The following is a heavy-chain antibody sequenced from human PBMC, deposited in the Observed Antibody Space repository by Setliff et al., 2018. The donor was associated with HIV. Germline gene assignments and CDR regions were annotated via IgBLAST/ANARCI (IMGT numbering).Heavy chain of an antibody. CDR1: GGIFTTSS. CDR3: ARGVRVTVVQRASSLDF. CDR2: FNPIFTSP. J-gene: IGHJ4*02. Sequence: ASVKVSCKSSGGIFTTSSINWMRQVPGQGLEWMGGFNPIFTSPDYAQKFQDRITMTADESTSTAYMELRSLTSEDTAVYLCARGVRVTVVQRASSLDFWGQGTLVTVSS. V-gene: IGHV1-69*13. D-gene: IGHD2-21*02.